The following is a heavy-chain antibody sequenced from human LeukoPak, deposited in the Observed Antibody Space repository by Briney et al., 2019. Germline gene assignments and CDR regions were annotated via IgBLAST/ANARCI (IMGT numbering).Heavy chain of an antibody. D-gene: IGHD2-2*01. V-gene: IGHV3-23*01. CDR2: ISGSGGST. J-gene: IGHJ4*02. Sequence: RGGSLRLSCAASGFTFSSYAMSWVRQARGRGLEWVSAISGSGGSTYYADSVKGRFTISRDNSKDTLYLQMNSLRAEDTAVYYCAKDLTGYCSSTSCPRYFDYWGQGTLVTVSS. CDR3: AKDLTGYCSSTSCPRYFDY. CDR1: GFTFSSYA.